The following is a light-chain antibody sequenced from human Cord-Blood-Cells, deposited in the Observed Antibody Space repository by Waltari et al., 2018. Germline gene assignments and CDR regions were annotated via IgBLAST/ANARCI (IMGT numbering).Light chain of an antibody. J-gene: IGLJ3*02. CDR3: QSYDSSLNWV. Sequence: QSVLTQPPSVSGAPGQRVTISCTGSSSNIVAGYDVHWYQQLPGTAPKLLIYGNSNRPSGVPDRFSGSKSGTSASLAITGLQAEDEADYYCQSYDSSLNWVFGGGTKLTVL. CDR2: GNS. CDR1: SSNIVAGYD. V-gene: IGLV1-40*01.